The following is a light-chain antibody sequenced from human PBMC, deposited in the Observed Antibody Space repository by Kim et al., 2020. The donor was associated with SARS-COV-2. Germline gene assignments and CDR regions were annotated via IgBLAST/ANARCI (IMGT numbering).Light chain of an antibody. CDR3: QQYKRPMYT. J-gene: IGKJ2*01. V-gene: IGKV3-15*01. CDR2: GAS. Sequence: SVSPGERATLSCRASQSVSSNLAWYQQKPGQAPRLLIYGASTRATGIPARFSGSGSGTEFTLTISSLQSEDFAVYYCQQYKRPMYTFGQGTKLEI. CDR1: QSVSSN.